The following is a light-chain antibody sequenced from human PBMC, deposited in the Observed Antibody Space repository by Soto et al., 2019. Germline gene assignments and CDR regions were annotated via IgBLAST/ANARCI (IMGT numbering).Light chain of an antibody. V-gene: IGLV2-14*01. CDR3: SSYTSSITYV. CDR2: DVS. J-gene: IGLJ1*01. Sequence: QSALTQPASVSGSPGQSITISCTGTSSDVGGYNYVSWYQQHPGKALKLMIYDVSNRPSGVSNRFSGSKSGNTASLTISGLQAEDEADYYCSSYTSSITYVFGTGTKVTVL. CDR1: SSDVGGYNY.